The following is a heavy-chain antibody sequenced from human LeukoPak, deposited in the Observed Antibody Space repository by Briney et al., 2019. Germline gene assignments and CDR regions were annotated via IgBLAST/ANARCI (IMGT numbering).Heavy chain of an antibody. CDR2: ININGGRT. Sequence: GGSLRLSCSVSGFTFSSCTMQWVRQAPGKGLEYVSSININGGRTYYADSVKGRFTISRDNSNNTLYLQMSSLRAEDTAVYYCVKDKWIYPWGQGKLVTVSS. V-gene: IGHV3-64D*09. D-gene: IGHD2-2*03. CDR3: VKDKWIYP. CDR1: GFTFSSCT. J-gene: IGHJ5*02.